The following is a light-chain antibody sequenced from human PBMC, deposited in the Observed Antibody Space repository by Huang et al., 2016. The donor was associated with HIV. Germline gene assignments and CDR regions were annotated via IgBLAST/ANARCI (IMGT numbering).Light chain of an antibody. Sequence: DIQMTQAPPSLSAAVGDRVIITCRASQIINKYLNWYQQMPGRAPKLLISGASSLQGGVSSRFSGSGSGTDFTLTIRELQPEDTATYHCQQSYNIPRTFGQGALLEI. J-gene: IGKJ2*01. V-gene: IGKV1-39*01. CDR1: QIINKY. CDR3: QQSYNIPRT. CDR2: GAS.